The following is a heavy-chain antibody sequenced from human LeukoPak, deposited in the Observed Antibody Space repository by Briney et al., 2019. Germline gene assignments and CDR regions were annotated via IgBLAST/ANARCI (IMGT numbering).Heavy chain of an antibody. D-gene: IGHD3-22*01. CDR1: GFTFSSYA. CDR3: ARGEDSSGYYYVYYYGMDV. CDR2: ISYDGNNK. V-gene: IGHV3-30-3*01. J-gene: IGHJ6*02. Sequence: PGRSLRLSCAASGFTFSSYAMHWVRQAPGKGLEWVAVISYDGNNKYYADSVKGRFTISRDNAKNTLYLQMNSLRAEDTAVYYCARGEDSSGYYYVYYYGMDVWGQGTTVTVSS.